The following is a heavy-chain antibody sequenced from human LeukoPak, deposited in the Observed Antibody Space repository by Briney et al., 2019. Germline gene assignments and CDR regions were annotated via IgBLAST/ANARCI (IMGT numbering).Heavy chain of an antibody. CDR2: ITYDGYYK. V-gene: IGHV3-30*03. Sequence: PGRSLRLSCAASGFSFSTYGMHWVRQAPGKGLEWVAVITYDGYYKYYANSVKGRFTISSDNAKNSLYLQTDSLRAEDTAVYYCARGRLAAPSANFDYWGRGTLVTVSS. J-gene: IGHJ4*02. D-gene: IGHD6-6*01. CDR3: ARGRLAAPSANFDY. CDR1: GFSFSTYG.